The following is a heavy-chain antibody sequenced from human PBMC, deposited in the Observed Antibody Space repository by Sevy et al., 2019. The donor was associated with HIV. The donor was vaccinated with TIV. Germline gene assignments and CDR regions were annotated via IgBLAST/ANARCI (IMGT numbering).Heavy chain of an antibody. D-gene: IGHD2-21*01. J-gene: IGHJ4*02. CDR2: IKSKTDGGTT. Sequence: GGSLRLSCAASGFTFSNAWMSWVRQAPGKGLEWVGRIKSKTDGGTTDYAAPVKGRFNISRDDSKNTLYLQMNSLKTEDTAVYYCTTDPLRGLQPDFDYWGQGTLVTVSS. CDR1: GFTFSNAW. V-gene: IGHV3-15*01. CDR3: TTDPLRGLQPDFDY.